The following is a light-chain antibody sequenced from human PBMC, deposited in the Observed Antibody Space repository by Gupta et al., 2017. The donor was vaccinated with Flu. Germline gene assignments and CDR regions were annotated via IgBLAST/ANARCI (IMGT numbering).Light chain of an antibody. CDR3: QSYDNSLSGSKV. V-gene: IGLV1-40*01. CDR2: GNN. J-gene: IGLJ3*02. CDR1: TSNIGAGYD. Sequence: QFVLTPPPSVSGAPGQRVTISCTGRTSNIGAGYDVHWYQQDPVRAPKRLIFGNNNRPSGVADRFAGSKSGRSASLAIAGLQAEDEADYYCQSYDNSLSGSKVFGGGTKLTVL.